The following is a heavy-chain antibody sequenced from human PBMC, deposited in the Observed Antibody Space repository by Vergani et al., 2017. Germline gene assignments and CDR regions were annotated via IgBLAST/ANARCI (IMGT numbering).Heavy chain of an antibody. V-gene: IGHV4-61*02. J-gene: IGHJ4*02. D-gene: IGHD7-27*01. CDR1: GESIRSGSHY. CDR3: ATGAGPFDI. Sequence: QVKLQESGPGLLKPSQTLSLTCTVSGESIRSGSHYWSWIRQPAGKGPEWIGHIHTGGSTDLNPSFKSRGSISVDTSKSQFSLKLTSVTAADTAVYYCATGAGPFDIWGQGTLVTVSS. CDR2: IHTGGST.